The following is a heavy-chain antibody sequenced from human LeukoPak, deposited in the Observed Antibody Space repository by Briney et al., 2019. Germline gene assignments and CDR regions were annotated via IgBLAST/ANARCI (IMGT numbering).Heavy chain of an antibody. V-gene: IGHV3-21*01. CDR2: ISSSSSYI. Sequence: GGSLRLSCAASGFSFSSYTMNWVRQAPGKGLEWVSIISSSSSYIYYADSVKGRFTISRDNAKNSLYLQMNSLRAEDTAVYYCARPGSGSGSFYYYGMDVWGQGTTVTVSS. CDR3: ARPGSGSGSFYYYGMDV. CDR1: GFSFSSYT. J-gene: IGHJ6*02. D-gene: IGHD3-10*01.